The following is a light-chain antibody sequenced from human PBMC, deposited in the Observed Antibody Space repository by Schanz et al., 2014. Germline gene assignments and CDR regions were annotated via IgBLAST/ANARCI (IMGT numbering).Light chain of an antibody. Sequence: QSALTQPASVSGSPGQSITISCTGTSSDVGSYNLVSWYQQHPGKAPKLMIYEGSKRPSGVSNRFSGSKSGNTASLTISGLQAEDEADYYCSSWTTSNTLVFGGGTKLTVL. CDR2: EGS. V-gene: IGLV2-14*02. CDR3: SSWTTSNTLV. CDR1: SSDVGSYNL. J-gene: IGLJ3*02.